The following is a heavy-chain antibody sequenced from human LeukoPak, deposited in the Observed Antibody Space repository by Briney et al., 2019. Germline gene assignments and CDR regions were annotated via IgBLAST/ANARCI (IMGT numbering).Heavy chain of an antibody. Sequence: SQTLSLTCTVSGGSISSGSYYWSWIRQPAGKGLEWIGRIYISGSTNYNPSLRSRVTISVDTSKNQFSLKLSSVTAADTAVFYCAREHAGQPAHDVFDIWGQGKMVTVSS. CDR2: IYISGST. V-gene: IGHV4-61*02. D-gene: IGHD3-10*01. CDR3: AREHAGQPAHDVFDI. CDR1: GGSISSGSYY. J-gene: IGHJ3*02.